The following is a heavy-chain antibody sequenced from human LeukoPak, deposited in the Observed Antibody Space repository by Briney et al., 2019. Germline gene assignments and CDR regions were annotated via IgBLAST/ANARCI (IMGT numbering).Heavy chain of an antibody. CDR2: IYYNGTT. J-gene: IGHJ5*02. CDR3: ARDMRKWPQTNWFDP. CDR1: GGSVRSGRYY. D-gene: IGHD5-12*01. V-gene: IGHV4-61*01. Sequence: PSEALSLTCTVSGGSVRSGRYYWSWIRQPPGKGLEWIGYIYYNGTTNYNPSLKSRVTISEDTSKNQFSLKLNSVTAADTAVYYCARDMRKWPQTNWFDPWGQGTLVTVSS.